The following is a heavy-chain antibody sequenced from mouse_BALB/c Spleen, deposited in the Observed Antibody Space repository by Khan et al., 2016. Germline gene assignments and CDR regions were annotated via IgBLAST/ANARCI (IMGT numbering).Heavy chain of an antibody. CDR3: TLFYSGHHYCYYVMYY. CDR2: ISYDGNN. J-gene: IGHJ4*01. CDR1: GYSITSGYY. Sequence: EVQLVESGPGLVKPSQSLSLTCTVIGYSITSGYYWNWHRQFPGNKLEWMGYISYDGNNNYKPSLKNRISITRDTTKNQFFLKLNSVTTEYTATYYFTLFYSGHHYCYYVMYYWGQGTSFPVSS. V-gene: IGHV3-6*02. D-gene: IGHD1-1*01.